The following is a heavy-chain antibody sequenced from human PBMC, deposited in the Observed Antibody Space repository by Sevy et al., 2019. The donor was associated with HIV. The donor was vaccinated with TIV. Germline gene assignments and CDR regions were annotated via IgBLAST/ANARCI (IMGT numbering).Heavy chain of an antibody. Sequence: ASVKVSCKASGYTFTSYGISWVRQAPGQGLEWMGLISAYNGNTNDAQKLQGRVTMPTDTSPRTDYMELRSLRSDDTAVYYCARLGYCSGGSCSPWFDPWGQGTLVTVSS. J-gene: IGHJ5*02. CDR1: GYTFTSYG. CDR3: ARLGYCSGGSCSPWFDP. V-gene: IGHV1-18*01. D-gene: IGHD2-15*01. CDR2: ISAYNGNT.